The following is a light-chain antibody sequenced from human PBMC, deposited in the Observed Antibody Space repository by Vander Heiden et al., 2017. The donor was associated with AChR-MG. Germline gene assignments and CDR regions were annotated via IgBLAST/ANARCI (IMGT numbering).Light chain of an antibody. CDR1: RNINTY. J-gene: IGKJ2*01. CDR3: QQRDILPYT. V-gene: IGKV1-39*01. Sequence: DIQMTQSPLSLSGSVGDRVTITCRASRNINTYLNWYQHTPGKAPKLLVYGASTLHSGVPSRVSGSGAGADFTLTISMLQPEDVGTYYCQQRDILPYTFGQGTKVDI. CDR2: GAS.